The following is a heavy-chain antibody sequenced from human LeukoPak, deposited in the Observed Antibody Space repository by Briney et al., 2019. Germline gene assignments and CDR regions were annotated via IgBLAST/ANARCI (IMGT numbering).Heavy chain of an antibody. J-gene: IGHJ6*02. CDR2: ISWNSGSI. Sequence: GGSLRLSCAASGFTFDDYAMHWVRQAPGKGLEWVSGISWNSGSIGYADSVKSRFTISRDNAKNSLYLQMNSLRAEDTALYYCAKDQQLIAVAGTEQYYYYYGMDVWGQGTTVTVSS. V-gene: IGHV3-9*01. D-gene: IGHD6-19*01. CDR1: GFTFDDYA. CDR3: AKDQQLIAVAGTEQYYYYYGMDV.